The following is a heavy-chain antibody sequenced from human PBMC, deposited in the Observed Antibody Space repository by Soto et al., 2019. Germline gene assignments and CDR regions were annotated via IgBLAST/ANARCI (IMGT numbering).Heavy chain of an antibody. J-gene: IGHJ4*02. Sequence: SETLSLTCAVAGGSISGGGYSWSWIRQPPGKGLEWIGYIYHSGSTYYNPSLKSRVTISVDRSKNQFSLKLSSVTAADTAVYYCAREYNAHFDYWGQGTMVTVSS. CDR3: AREYNAHFDY. CDR1: GGSISGGGYS. V-gene: IGHV4-30-2*01. CDR2: IYHSGST. D-gene: IGHD1-20*01.